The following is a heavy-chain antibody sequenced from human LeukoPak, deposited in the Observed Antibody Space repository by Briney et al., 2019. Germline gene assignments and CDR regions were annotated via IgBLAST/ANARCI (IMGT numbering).Heavy chain of an antibody. Sequence: PGGSLRLSCAASGFTFSSYAMSWVRQAPGKGLEWVSSIRGSGGSTYYADSVKGRFTISRDNSKNTLYLQMNSLSAEDTAVYYCAKDLSPLYYYYGMDVWGQGTTVTVSS. CDR1: GFTFSSYA. J-gene: IGHJ6*02. V-gene: IGHV3-23*01. CDR3: AKDLSPLYYYYGMDV. CDR2: IRGSGGST.